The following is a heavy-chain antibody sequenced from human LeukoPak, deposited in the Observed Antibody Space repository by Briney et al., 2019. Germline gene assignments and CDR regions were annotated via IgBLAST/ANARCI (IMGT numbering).Heavy chain of an antibody. V-gene: IGHV3-53*01. D-gene: IGHD1-14*01. CDR3: ARGVEPLAANTLAY. CDR2: LYSDGNT. CDR1: GFTVITND. J-gene: IGHJ4*02. Sequence: GGSLRHSFAASGFTVITNDMTWVRQAPGKGLEWVSVLYSDGNTKYADSVQGRFTISRDNSKNTLYLEMNSLSPDDTAVYYCARGVEPLAANTLAYWRQGTMITASS.